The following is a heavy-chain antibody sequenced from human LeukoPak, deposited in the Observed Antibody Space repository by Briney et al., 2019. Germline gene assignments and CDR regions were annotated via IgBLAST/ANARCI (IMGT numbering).Heavy chain of an antibody. D-gene: IGHD6-6*01. CDR1: GGSISNLDYY. J-gene: IGHJ4*02. CDR3: ARSLIAARSVGPFDY. Sequence: SETLSLTCTVSGGSISNLDYYWTWIRQPAGKRLEWIGRIYTSGSTNYNPSLKSRVTISVDTSKNQFSLKLSSVTAADTAVYYCARSLIAARSVGPFDYWGQGTLVTVSS. CDR2: IYTSGST. V-gene: IGHV4-61*02.